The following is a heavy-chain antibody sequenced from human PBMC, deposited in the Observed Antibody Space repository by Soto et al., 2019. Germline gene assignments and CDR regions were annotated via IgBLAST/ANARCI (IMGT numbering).Heavy chain of an antibody. CDR3: ARKARMTTGKNWFDP. CDR1: GGSISSGGYY. J-gene: IGHJ5*02. V-gene: IGHV4-31*03. CDR2: IYYSGST. D-gene: IGHD4-17*01. Sequence: SETLSLTCTVSGGSISSGGYYWSWIRQHPGKGLEWIGYIYYSGSTYYNPSLKSRVTISVDTSKNQFSLKLSSVTAADTAVYYCARKARMTTGKNWFDPWGQGTLVTVSS.